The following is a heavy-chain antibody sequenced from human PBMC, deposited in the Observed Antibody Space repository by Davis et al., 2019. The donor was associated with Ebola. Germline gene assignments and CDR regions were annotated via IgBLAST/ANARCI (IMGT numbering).Heavy chain of an antibody. CDR1: GFTFSNAW. Sequence: GESLKISCAASGFTFSNAWMSWVRQAPGKGLEWVGRIKSKTDGGTTDYAAPVKGRFTISRDDSKNTLYLQMNSLKTEDTAVYYCTSRILYFYYMDVWGKGTTVTVSS. D-gene: IGHD2-15*01. J-gene: IGHJ6*03. CDR2: IKSKTDGGTT. V-gene: IGHV3-15*01. CDR3: TSRILYFYYMDV.